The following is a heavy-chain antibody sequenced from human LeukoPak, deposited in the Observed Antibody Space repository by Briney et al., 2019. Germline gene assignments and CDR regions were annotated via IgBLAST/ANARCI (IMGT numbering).Heavy chain of an antibody. Sequence: ASVKVSCKASGYTFTGYYMHWVRQAPGQGLEWMGRINPNSGGTNYAQKFQGRVTMTRDTSISTAYMELSRLRSDDTAVYYSARDPDPANDIVVVVAANWGQGTLVTVSS. D-gene: IGHD2-15*01. V-gene: IGHV1-2*06. J-gene: IGHJ4*02. CDR3: ARDPDPANDIVVVVAAN. CDR1: GYTFTGYY. CDR2: INPNSGGT.